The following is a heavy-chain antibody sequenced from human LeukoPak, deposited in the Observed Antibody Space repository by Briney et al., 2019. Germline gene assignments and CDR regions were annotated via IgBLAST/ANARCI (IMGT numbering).Heavy chain of an antibody. V-gene: IGHV4-34*01. CDR3: ARPMVRGAPHKYWHFDL. CDR2: INHLGTT. Sequence: KSSETLSLTCAVYGGSFSGYYWTWIRQPPGKGLEWIGEINHLGTTNYYPSLKSRVTISVDTSKNQVSLRLTSVTAADTAVYYCARPMVRGAPHKYWHFDLWGRGTLVTVFS. J-gene: IGHJ2*01. CDR1: GGSFSGYY. D-gene: IGHD3-10*01.